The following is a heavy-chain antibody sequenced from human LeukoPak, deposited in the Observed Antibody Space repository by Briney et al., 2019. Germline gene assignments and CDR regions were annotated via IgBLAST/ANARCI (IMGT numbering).Heavy chain of an antibody. CDR2: IFYSGST. CDR1: GGSIRGYY. J-gene: IGHJ3*02. V-gene: IGHV4-59*12. Sequence: PSETLSLTCTVSGGSIRGYYWSWIRQPPGKGLEWIGNIFYSGSTYYSPSLRSRVTISLDTSRNQFSLKLNSVTAADTAVYYCAKSNGYGLVDIWGQGTMVTVSS. CDR3: AKSNGYGLVDI. D-gene: IGHD3-10*01.